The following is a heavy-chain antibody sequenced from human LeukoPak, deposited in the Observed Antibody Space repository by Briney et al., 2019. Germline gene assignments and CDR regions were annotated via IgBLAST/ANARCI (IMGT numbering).Heavy chain of an antibody. CDR2: ISSSSSSI. CDR3: ARESRESCAAFDI. Sequence: PGGSLRLSCAASGFTFRIYSMNWVRQAPGKALEWVSYISSSSSSIFYADSVKGRFTISRDNAKNSLYLQMNSLRDEDTAVYYWARESRESCAAFDIWGQGTMVTVSS. CDR1: GFTFRIYS. J-gene: IGHJ3*02. V-gene: IGHV3-48*02.